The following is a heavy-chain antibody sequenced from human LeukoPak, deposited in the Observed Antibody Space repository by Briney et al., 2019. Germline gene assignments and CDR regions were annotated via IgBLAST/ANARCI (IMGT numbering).Heavy chain of an antibody. V-gene: IGHV4-30-4*07. CDR3: AIDHVKTEYYFDY. D-gene: IGHD3-16*01. J-gene: IGHJ4*02. CDR1: GGSISSGGYS. Sequence: SETLSLTCAVSGGSISSGGYSWSWIRQPPGKGLEWIGYIYYSGSTYYNPSLKSRVTISVDTSKNQFSLKLSSVTAADTAVYYCAIDHVKTEYYFDYWGQGTLVTVSS. CDR2: IYYSGST.